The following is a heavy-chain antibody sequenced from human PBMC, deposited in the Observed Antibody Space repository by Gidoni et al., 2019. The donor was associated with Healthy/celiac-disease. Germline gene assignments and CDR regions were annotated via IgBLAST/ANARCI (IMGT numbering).Heavy chain of an antibody. CDR1: GFTFSSSG. D-gene: IGHD4-17*01. J-gene: IGHJ6*02. CDR3: AKDHGDYEARYYYYGMDV. V-gene: IGHV3-30*18. Sequence: QVQLVESVGGVVQPGRSLRLSCSASGFTFSSSGMHWVRQAPGKGLEWVAVISYDGSNKYYADSVKGRFTISRDNSKNTLYLQMNSLRAEDTAVYYCAKDHGDYEARYYYYGMDVWGQGTTVTVSS. CDR2: ISYDGSNK.